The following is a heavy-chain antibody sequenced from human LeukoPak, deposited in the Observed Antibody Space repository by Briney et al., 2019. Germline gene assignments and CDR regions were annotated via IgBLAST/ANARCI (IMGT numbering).Heavy chain of an antibody. Sequence: GASVKVSCKASGYTFTGYYMHWVRQAPGQGLEWMGRIDPNSGGTNYAQKFQGRVTMTRDTSISTAYMELSRLKSDDTAVYYCARGDYYDSLATDWGQGTMVTVSS. V-gene: IGHV1-2*06. J-gene: IGHJ3*01. CDR2: IDPNSGGT. CDR1: GYTFTGYY. CDR3: ARGDYYDSLATD. D-gene: IGHD3-22*01.